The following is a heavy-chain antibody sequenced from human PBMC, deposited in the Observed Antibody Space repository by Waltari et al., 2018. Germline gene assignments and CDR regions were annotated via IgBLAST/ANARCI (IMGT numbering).Heavy chain of an antibody. V-gene: IGHV3-7*01. CDR1: GFTFSSYW. Sequence: EVQLVESGGGLVQPGGSLRLSCAASGFTFSSYWMSWVRQAPGKGLEWVANIKQDGSEKYYVDSVKGRVTISRDNAKNSLYLQMNSLRAEDTAVYYCARAIAYCGGDCYSWDYWGQGTLVTVSS. J-gene: IGHJ4*02. D-gene: IGHD2-21*01. CDR2: IKQDGSEK. CDR3: ARAIAYCGGDCYSWDY.